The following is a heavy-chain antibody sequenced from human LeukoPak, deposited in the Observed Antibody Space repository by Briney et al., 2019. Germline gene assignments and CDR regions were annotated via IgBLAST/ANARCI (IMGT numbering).Heavy chain of an antibody. J-gene: IGHJ4*02. V-gene: IGHV3-21*01. CDR1: GFTFSSYS. Sequence: PGGSLRLSCAASGFTFSSYSMNWVRQAPGEGLEWVSSISSSSSYIYYADSVKGRFTISRDNAKNSLYLQMNSLRAEDTAVYYCARTHTYGDYLFDYWGQGTLVTVSS. CDR2: ISSSSSYI. D-gene: IGHD4-17*01. CDR3: ARTHTYGDYLFDY.